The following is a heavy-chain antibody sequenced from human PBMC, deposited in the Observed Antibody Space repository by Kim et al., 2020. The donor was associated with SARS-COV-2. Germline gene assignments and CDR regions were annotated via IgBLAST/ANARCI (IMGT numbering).Heavy chain of an antibody. CDR2: IYPGDSDT. V-gene: IGHV5-51*01. CDR1: GYSFTSYW. Sequence: GESLKISCKGSGYSFTSYWIGWVRQMPGKGLEWMGIIYPGDSDTRYSPSFQGQVTISADKSISTAYLQWSSLKASDTAMYYCARHGYYDSSGQIVPWFDPWGQGTLVTVSS. J-gene: IGHJ5*02. CDR3: ARHGYYDSSGQIVPWFDP. D-gene: IGHD3-22*01.